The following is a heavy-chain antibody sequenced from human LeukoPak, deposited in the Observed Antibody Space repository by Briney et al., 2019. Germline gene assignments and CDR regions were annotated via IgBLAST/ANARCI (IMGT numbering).Heavy chain of an antibody. CDR2: IKTDGSRT. CDR1: GFTFSAYW. D-gene: IGHD1-26*01. CDR3: VREAQVGGALQS. J-gene: IGHJ5*02. Sequence: GGSLRLSCAASGFTFSAYWMHWVRQAPGKGLVWVSRIKTDGSRTMYADFLQGRFTISRDTAKNTLFLQMNSLRAEDTAVYYCVREAQVGGALQSWGQGTLVTVSS. V-gene: IGHV3-74*03.